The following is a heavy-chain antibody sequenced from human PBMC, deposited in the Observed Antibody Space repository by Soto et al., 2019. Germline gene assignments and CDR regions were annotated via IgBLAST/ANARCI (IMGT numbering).Heavy chain of an antibody. D-gene: IGHD2-15*01. CDR2: INHSGST. CDR3: ARGRSEIVVVVAATIYYYYGMDV. V-gene: IGHV4-34*01. J-gene: IGHJ6*02. CDR1: GGSFSGYY. Sequence: SETLSLTCAVYGGSFSGYYWSWIRQPPGKGLEWIGEINHSGSTNYNPSLKSRVTISVDTSKNQFSLKLSSVTAADTAVYYCARGRSEIVVVVAATIYYYYGMDVWGQGTTVTVSS.